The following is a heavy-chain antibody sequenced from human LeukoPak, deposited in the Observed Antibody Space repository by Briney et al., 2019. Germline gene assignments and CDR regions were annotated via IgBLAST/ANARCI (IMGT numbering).Heavy chain of an antibody. CDR2: FYDSGNT. Sequence: PSETLSLTCTVSGYSISSGYYWGWIRQPPGKGLEWIGSFYDSGNTYYNPSLKSRVTISVDTSKNQFSLKVRSVTAADTAVYYCARDRIWFGTAPHSSNWFDPWGQGTLVTVSS. CDR1: GYSISSGYY. D-gene: IGHD3-10*01. CDR3: ARDRIWFGTAPHSSNWFDP. V-gene: IGHV4-38-2*02. J-gene: IGHJ5*02.